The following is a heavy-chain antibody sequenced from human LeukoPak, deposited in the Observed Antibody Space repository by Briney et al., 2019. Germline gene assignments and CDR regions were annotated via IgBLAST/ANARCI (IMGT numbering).Heavy chain of an antibody. Sequence: GGSLRLSCAASGFTFSSYAMHWVRQAPGKGLEWVAVISYDGSNKYYADSVKGRFTISRDNSKNTLYLQMNSLRAEDTAVYYCARDIVVVPAAIEGDYWGQGTLVTVSS. J-gene: IGHJ4*02. CDR1: GFTFSSYA. CDR3: ARDIVVVPAAIEGDY. D-gene: IGHD2-2*01. V-gene: IGHV3-30-3*01. CDR2: ISYDGSNK.